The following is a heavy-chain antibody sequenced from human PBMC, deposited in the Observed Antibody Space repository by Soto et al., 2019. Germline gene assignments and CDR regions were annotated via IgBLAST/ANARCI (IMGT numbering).Heavy chain of an antibody. Sequence: GASVKVSCKASGYTFTSYYMHWVRQAHGQGLEWMGIINPSGGSTSYAQKFQGRVTMTRDTSTSTVYMELSSLRSEDTAVYYCAREKRSSGRRYYFDYWGQGTLVTVSS. CDR2: INPSGGST. V-gene: IGHV1-46*01. CDR1: GYTFTSYY. CDR3: AREKRSSGRRYYFDY. J-gene: IGHJ4*02. D-gene: IGHD3-22*01.